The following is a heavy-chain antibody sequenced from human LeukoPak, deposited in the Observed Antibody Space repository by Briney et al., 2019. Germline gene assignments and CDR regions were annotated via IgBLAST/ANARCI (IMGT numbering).Heavy chain of an antibody. CDR1: GFTFSIHE. CDR3: ARIRADSSGYYCKYFDF. V-gene: IGHV3-48*03. Sequence: GGSLRLSCVVSGFTFSIHEMNWVRQAPGKGLEWVSYISSGGGTIYYADSVKGRFTISRDNAKNSLYLQMNSLRAEDTAVYYCARIRADSSGYYCKYFDFWGQGTLVTVSS. D-gene: IGHD3-22*01. CDR2: ISSGGGTI. J-gene: IGHJ4*02.